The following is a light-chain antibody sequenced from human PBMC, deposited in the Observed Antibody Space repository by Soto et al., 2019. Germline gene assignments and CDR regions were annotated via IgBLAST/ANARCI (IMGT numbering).Light chain of an antibody. J-gene: IGKJ1*01. CDR2: AAS. CDR1: RGIDNS. Sequence: DIQVTQSPPSLSASVGDRVTITCRASRGIDNSLAWSQQVPGKAPKLLIYAASTLQSGVPSRFRGSGSGTSFILTITSLQPEHVATYYCQQYNKAPCIFGQRTKVEV. CDR3: QQYNKAPCI. V-gene: IGKV1-27*01.